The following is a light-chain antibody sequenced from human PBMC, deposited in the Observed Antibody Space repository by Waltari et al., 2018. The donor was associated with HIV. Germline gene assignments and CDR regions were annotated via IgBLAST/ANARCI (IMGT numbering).Light chain of an antibody. CDR2: YDG. CDR1: DIGTRS. CDR3: QVWDANTDVV. J-gene: IGLJ2*01. Sequence: SYVLTQTPSVSVAPGKTATLTCKGSDIGTRSVHWYRQKPGQAPVLVIYYDGERPSGIAERFSGSNSGNTATLTISRVGVGDEADYYCQVWDANTDVVFGTGTKLTVL. V-gene: IGLV3-21*04.